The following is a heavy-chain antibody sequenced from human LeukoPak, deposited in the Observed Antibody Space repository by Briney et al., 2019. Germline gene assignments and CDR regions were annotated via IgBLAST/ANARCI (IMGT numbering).Heavy chain of an antibody. CDR2: IYYSGST. Sequence: SETLSLTCTVSGGSISSYYWSWIRQPPGKGLEWVGYIYYSGSTNYNPSLKSRVTISVDTSKNQFSLKLSSVTAADTAVYYCAGHHPRNTVDFWGQGTLVTVSS. D-gene: IGHD2/OR15-2a*01. J-gene: IGHJ4*02. CDR1: GGSISSYY. V-gene: IGHV4-59*08. CDR3: AGHHPRNTVDF.